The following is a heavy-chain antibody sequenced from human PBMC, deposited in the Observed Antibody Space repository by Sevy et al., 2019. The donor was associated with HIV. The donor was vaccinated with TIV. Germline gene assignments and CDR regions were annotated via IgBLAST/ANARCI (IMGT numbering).Heavy chain of an antibody. Sequence: SETLSLTCVVYGGSFSSYYWRWIRQAPGKGLEWIGEINQSGSTNYNPSLKSRVTISVDTSKNQFSLKLSSVTAADTAVYYCAREGTATVGQNAFDIWGQGTMVTVSS. V-gene: IGHV4-34*01. CDR1: GGSFSSYY. CDR2: INQSGST. CDR3: AREGTATVGQNAFDI. J-gene: IGHJ3*02. D-gene: IGHD1-1*01.